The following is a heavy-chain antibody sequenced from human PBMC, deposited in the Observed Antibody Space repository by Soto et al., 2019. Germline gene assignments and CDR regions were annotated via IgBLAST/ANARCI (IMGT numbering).Heavy chain of an antibody. Sequence: GGSLRLSCAASGFTFSSYGMHWVRQAPGKGLEWVAVISYDGSNKYYADSVKGRFTISRDNAKNSLYLQMNSLRAEDTAVYYCARDFPTYYYDSSGHWHFDYWGQGTLVTVSS. V-gene: IGHV3-30*03. D-gene: IGHD3-22*01. CDR2: ISYDGSNK. J-gene: IGHJ4*02. CDR1: GFTFSSYG. CDR3: ARDFPTYYYDSSGHWHFDY.